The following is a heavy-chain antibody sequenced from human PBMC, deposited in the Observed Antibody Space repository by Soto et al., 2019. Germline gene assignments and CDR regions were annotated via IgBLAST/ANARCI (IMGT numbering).Heavy chain of an antibody. CDR2: IVVGSGNT. V-gene: IGHV1-58*01. CDR3: AADVCSSTSCPYYYYGMDV. Sequence: ASVKVSCKASGFTFTSSAVQWVRQARGQRLEWIGWIVVGSGNTNYAQKFQERVTITRDMSTSTAYMELSSLRSEDTAVYYCAADVCSSTSCPYYYYGMDVWGQGTTVTVSS. J-gene: IGHJ6*02. CDR1: GFTFTSSA. D-gene: IGHD2-2*01.